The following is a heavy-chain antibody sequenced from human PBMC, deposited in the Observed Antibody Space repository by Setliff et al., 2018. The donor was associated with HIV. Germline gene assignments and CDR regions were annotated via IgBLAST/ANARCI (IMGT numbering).Heavy chain of an antibody. CDR2: INPKSDGT. CDR3: ARVPYLEQLTYYYYYGMDV. J-gene: IGHJ6*02. D-gene: IGHD6-13*01. V-gene: IGHV1-2*04. CDR1: GYSFTDYY. Sequence: ASVKVSCKASGYSFTDYYIHWVRQAPGQGLEWMGWINPKSDGTNYAQKFQGWITMTRDTSISTAYMELSRLRSDDTAVYYCARVPYLEQLTYYYYYGMDVWGQGTTVTVSS.